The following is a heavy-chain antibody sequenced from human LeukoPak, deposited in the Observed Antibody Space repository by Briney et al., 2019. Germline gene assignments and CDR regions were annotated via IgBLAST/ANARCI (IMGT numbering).Heavy chain of an antibody. V-gene: IGHV4-34*01. CDR3: ARDGDLAYQLLYVYGFDP. CDR2: INHSGST. J-gene: IGHJ5*02. Sequence: ASETLSLTCAVSGASFSDYYWSWIRQPPGKGLEWIGEINHSGSTNYNWSLKSRVTISIDTSKNQFSLRLTSVTAADTAVYHCARDGDLAYQLLYVYGFDPWGQGTLVTVSS. CDR1: GASFSDYY. D-gene: IGHD2-2*02.